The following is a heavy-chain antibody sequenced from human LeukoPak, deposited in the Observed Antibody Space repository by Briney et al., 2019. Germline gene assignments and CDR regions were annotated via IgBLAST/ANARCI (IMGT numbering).Heavy chain of an antibody. CDR1: GGSFSXXX. J-gene: IGHJ4*02. CDR2: INHSGST. Sequence: PSETLSLTCAVYGGSFSXXXXXXXXQXXGXXLXWIGEINHSGSTNYNPSLKSRVTISVXTSKNQFSLKLSSVTAADTAVYYCARGRGPLFRYWGQGTLVTVSS. CDR3: ARGRGPLFRY. D-gene: IGHD1-14*01. V-gene: IGHV4-34*01.